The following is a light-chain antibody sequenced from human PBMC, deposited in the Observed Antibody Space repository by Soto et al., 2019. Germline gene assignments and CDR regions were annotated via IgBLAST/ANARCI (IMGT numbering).Light chain of an antibody. CDR1: QSVSSSY. Sequence: EIVLTQSPGTLSLSPGDRATLSCRASQSVSSSYLAWYQQKPGQAPRLLIYGASSRATGIPDRFSGSGSGTDFTLTISRLEPEDFAVYYCQQYGSSTETFGQGTKVEIK. CDR2: GAS. V-gene: IGKV3-20*01. CDR3: QQYGSSTET. J-gene: IGKJ1*01.